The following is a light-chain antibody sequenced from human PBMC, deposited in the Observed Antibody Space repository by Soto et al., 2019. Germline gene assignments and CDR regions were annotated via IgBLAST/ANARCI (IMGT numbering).Light chain of an antibody. V-gene: IGKV1-9*01. Sequence: IQLTQSPSSLSASAGDRVTITCRASQGISSYLAWYQQKPGKAPKLLIYAASTLQSGVPSRFSGSGSGTDFTLTISSLQPEDFATYYCQQLNSYPPAFGPGTKVDIK. CDR3: QQLNSYPPA. J-gene: IGKJ3*01. CDR1: QGISSY. CDR2: AAS.